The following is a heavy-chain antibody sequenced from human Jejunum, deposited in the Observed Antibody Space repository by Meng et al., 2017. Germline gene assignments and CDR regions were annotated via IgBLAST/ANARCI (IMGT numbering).Heavy chain of an antibody. CDR3: ARMNYYDSSGCYLDY. Sequence: SETLSLTCTVSGGSVSSGSYYWSWIRQPPGKGLEWIGYIYYSGSTNYNPSLKSRVTISVDTSKNQFSLKLSSVTAADTAVYYCARMNYYDSSGCYLDYWGQGTRVTVSS. J-gene: IGHJ4*02. V-gene: IGHV4-61*01. CDR2: IYYSGST. D-gene: IGHD3-22*01. CDR1: GGSVSSGSYY.